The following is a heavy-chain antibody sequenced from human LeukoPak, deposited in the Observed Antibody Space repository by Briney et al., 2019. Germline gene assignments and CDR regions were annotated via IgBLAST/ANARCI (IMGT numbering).Heavy chain of an antibody. V-gene: IGHV1-2*06. J-gene: IGHJ4*02. CDR3: ARVGYYESSGYYEY. CDR2: INPNSGGT. Sequence: ASVKVSCKGSGYTLTDYYMHWVRQAPGQGLEWVGRINPNSGGTNYAQKFQGRVTMTRDTSISTVYMELSRLRSDDTAVYYCARVGYYESSGYYEYWGQGTLVTVSS. CDR1: GYTLTDYY. D-gene: IGHD3-22*01.